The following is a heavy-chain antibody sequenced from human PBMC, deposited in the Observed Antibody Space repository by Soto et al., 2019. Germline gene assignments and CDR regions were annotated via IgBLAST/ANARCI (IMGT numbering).Heavy chain of an antibody. J-gene: IGHJ6*03. CDR3: ARMLAVNYYYYYMDV. V-gene: IGHV2-26*01. CDR1: GFSLNNARVG. Sequence: QVTLKESGPVLVRPTETLTLTCTVSGFSLNNARVGVSWIRQPPGKALEWLAHILSNDGKSYSTSLKTRLSIPQDTSKRQVVLTMTNMDPVDTATYYCARMLAVNYYYYYMDVWGKGTTVTVSS. D-gene: IGHD3-10*01. CDR2: ILSNDGK.